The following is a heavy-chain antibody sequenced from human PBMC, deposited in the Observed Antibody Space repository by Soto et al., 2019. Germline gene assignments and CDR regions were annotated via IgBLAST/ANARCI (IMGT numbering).Heavy chain of an antibody. D-gene: IGHD6-13*01. CDR3: AGVLRKSRAAAGISREY. J-gene: IGHJ4*02. CDR1: GYTFTSYG. CDR2: ISDYNGNT. V-gene: IGHV1-18*01. Sequence: QVQLVQSGAEVKKPGASVKVSCKASGYTFTSYGISWVRQAPGQGLEWMGGISDYNGNTNYAQKLQGRVTMTTDTSTSTDYLELRSLRSDDTAVYYCAGVLRKSRAAAGISREYWGQGSLVTVSS.